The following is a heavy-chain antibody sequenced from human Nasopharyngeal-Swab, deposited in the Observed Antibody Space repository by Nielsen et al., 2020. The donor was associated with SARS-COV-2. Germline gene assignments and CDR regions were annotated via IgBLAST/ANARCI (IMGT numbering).Heavy chain of an antibody. D-gene: IGHD3-22*01. Sequence: GGSLRLSCAASGFTFSSNGMHGGRKAPGKGQEGVAVISYDGRNKYYADPVKGRFTISRDNSKNTLYLQMNSLRAEDTAVYYCAKPQYDSSGYYYEGYFDYWGQGTLVTVSS. CDR1: GFTFSSNG. CDR3: AKPQYDSSGYYYEGYFDY. CDR2: ISYDGRNK. V-gene: IGHV3-30*18. J-gene: IGHJ4*02.